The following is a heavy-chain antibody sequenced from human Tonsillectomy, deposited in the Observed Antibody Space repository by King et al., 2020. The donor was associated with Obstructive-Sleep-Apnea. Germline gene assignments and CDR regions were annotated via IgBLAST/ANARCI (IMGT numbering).Heavy chain of an antibody. Sequence: VQLQESGPGVVKPSQTLSLTCTVSGGFIGSGDYSWSWIRQHPGKGLEWIGYIFDSGSTFYNPSLKSRISISVDTSQNHFPLKLSSVTAADTAVYFCARSRPLTLLLSSGLDVWGQGTTVTVSS. D-gene: IGHD2-15*01. CDR2: IFDSGST. CDR3: ARSRPLTLLLSSGLDV. CDR1: GGFIGSGDYS. J-gene: IGHJ6*02. V-gene: IGHV4-31*03.